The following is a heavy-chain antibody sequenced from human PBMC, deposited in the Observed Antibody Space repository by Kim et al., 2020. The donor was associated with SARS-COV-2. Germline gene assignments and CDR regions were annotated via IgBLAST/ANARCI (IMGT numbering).Heavy chain of an antibody. J-gene: IGHJ5*02. D-gene: IGHD1-26*01. CDR2: IWYDGSNK. V-gene: IGHV3-33*01. CDR3: ARGGYGIVGALEGFDP. CDR1: GFTFSSYG. Sequence: GGSLRLSCAASGFTFSSYGMHWVRQAPGKGLEGVGVIWYDGSNKYYADSVKGRFTISRDNSKNTLYLQMNSLRAEDTAVYYCARGGYGIVGALEGFDPWGQGTLVTVSS.